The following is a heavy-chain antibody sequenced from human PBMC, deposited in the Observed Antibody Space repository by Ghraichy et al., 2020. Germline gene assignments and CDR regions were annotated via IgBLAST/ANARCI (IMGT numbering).Heavy chain of an antibody. CDR2: ISSSSSYI. J-gene: IGHJ6*03. Sequence: GGSLRLSCAASGVTISSYSMNWVRQAPGKGLEWVSSISSSSSYIYYADSVKGRFTISRDNAKNSLYLQMNSLRAEDTAVYYCARDPNNDYSNSNYYYYYYMDVWGKGTTVTVSS. CDR1: GVTISSYS. D-gene: IGHD4-11*01. V-gene: IGHV3-21*01. CDR3: ARDPNNDYSNSNYYYYYYMDV.